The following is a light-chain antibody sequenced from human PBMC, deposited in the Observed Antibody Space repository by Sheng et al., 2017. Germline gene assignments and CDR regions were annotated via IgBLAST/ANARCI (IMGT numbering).Light chain of an antibody. CDR2: GAS. CDR3: QQYDAWPRT. CDR1: QSVSRY. J-gene: IGKJ1*01. V-gene: IGKV3D-15*03. Sequence: EIVLTQSPATLSLSPGERATLSCRASQSVSRYLAWYHQKPGQAPRLLIYGASVRATGTPARFSGSGSGTEFTLTVSVLQSEDFAVYYCQQYDAWPRTFGQGTKVEIE.